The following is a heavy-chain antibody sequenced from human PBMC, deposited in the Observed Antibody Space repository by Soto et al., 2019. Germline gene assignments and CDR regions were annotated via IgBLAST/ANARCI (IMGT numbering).Heavy chain of an antibody. CDR3: ARGGDNWNYVL. D-gene: IGHD1-7*01. J-gene: IGHJ4*02. CDR1: GYTFTSYG. Sequence: ASVKVSCKASGYTFTSYGISWVRQAPGQGLEWMGWISACSGNTNYAQKLQGRVTMTTDTSTSTAYMELSSLRSEDTAVYYCARGGDNWNYVLWGQGTLVTVSS. V-gene: IGHV1-18*01. CDR2: ISACSGNT.